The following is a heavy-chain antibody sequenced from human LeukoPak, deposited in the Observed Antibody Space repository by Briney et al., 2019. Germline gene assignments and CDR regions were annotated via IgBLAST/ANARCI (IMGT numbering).Heavy chain of an antibody. CDR2: IYTSGST. CDR3: ARVDPYYYYGMDV. CDR1: GGSISSYY. D-gene: IGHD3/OR15-3a*01. J-gene: IGHJ6*02. Sequence: SETLSLTCTVSGGSISSYYWSWIRQPPGKGLEWIGRIYTSGSTNYNPSLKSRVTISVDTSKNQFSLKLSSVTAADTAVYYCARVDPYYYYGMDVWGQGTTVTVSS. V-gene: IGHV4-4*07.